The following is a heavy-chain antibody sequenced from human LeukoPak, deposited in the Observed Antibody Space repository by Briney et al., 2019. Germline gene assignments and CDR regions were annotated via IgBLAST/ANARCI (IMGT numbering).Heavy chain of an antibody. CDR1: RFTFSTYP. Sequence: GGSLRLSCAASRFTFSTYPMHWVRQAPGKGLEWVAVMSYDGSSKYYADSLRGRFTISRDNAKNSLYLQMSSLRVEDTAVYYCARVGCTTTSCLANWGQGTLVTVSS. CDR3: ARVGCTTTSCLAN. D-gene: IGHD2-2*01. CDR2: MSYDGSSK. J-gene: IGHJ4*02. V-gene: IGHV3-30*07.